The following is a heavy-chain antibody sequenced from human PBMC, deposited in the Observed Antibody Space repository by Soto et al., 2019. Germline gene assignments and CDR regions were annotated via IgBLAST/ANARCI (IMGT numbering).Heavy chain of an antibody. CDR3: TRGPRSTSTGTGAF. CDR1: GFTFSMYW. CDR2: INDDGSST. D-gene: IGHD1-1*01. J-gene: IGHJ4*02. Sequence: GGSLRLSCAASGFTFSMYWMHWVRQVPGKGPEWVSRINDDGSSTNYADSVKGRFTISRDNAKNTLYLQMNALRAEDTAVYYCTRGPRSTSTGTGAFWGQGTLVTVSS. V-gene: IGHV3-74*01.